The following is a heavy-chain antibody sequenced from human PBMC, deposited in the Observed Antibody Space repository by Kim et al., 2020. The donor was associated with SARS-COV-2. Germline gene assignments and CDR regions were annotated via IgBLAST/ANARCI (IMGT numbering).Heavy chain of an antibody. CDR1: GGSISSGSYY. CDR2: IYTSGST. CDR3: ARMAGSDGWGVHFDY. D-gene: IGHD3-16*01. Sequence: SETLSLTCTVSGGSISSGSYYWSWIRQPAGKGLEWIGRIYTSGSTNYNPSLKSRVTISVDTSKNQFSLKLSSVTAADTAVYYCARMAGSDGWGVHFDYWGQGTLVTVSS. J-gene: IGHJ4*02. V-gene: IGHV4-61*02.